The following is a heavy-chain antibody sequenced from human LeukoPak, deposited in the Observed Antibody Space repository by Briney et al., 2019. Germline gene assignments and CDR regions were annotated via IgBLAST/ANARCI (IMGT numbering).Heavy chain of an antibody. CDR3: ARGVDYSSSSGLGY. Sequence: SETLSLTCTVSGGSISSYYWSWIRQPPGKGLEWIGYIYYSGSTNYNPSLKSRVTISVDTSKNQFSLKLSSVTAADTALYYCARGVDYSSSSGLGYWGQRTLVTVSS. D-gene: IGHD6-6*01. CDR2: IYYSGST. CDR1: GGSISSYY. J-gene: IGHJ4*02. V-gene: IGHV4-59*01.